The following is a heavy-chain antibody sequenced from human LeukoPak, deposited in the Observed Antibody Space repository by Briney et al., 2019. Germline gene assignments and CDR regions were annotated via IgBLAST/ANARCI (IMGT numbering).Heavy chain of an antibody. CDR1: GFTFSSYW. CDR3: ARDSFRYSYLDY. J-gene: IGHJ4*02. CDR2: IKQDGSEK. V-gene: IGHV3-7*01. D-gene: IGHD5-18*01. Sequence: GGSLRLSCVASGFTFSSYWMSWVRRAPGKGLEWVANIKQDGSEKYYVDSVKGRFTISRDNAKNSLYLQMNSLRAEDTAVYYCARDSFRYSYLDYWGQGTLVTVSS.